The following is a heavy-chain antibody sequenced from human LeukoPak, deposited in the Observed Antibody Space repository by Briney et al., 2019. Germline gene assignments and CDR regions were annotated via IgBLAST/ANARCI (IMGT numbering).Heavy chain of an antibody. CDR2: MNPNSGNT. Sequence: AAVKVSCKASGYTFTSYYMHWVRQATGQGLEWMGWMNPNSGNTGYAQKFQGRVTMTRNTSISTAYMELSSLRSEDTAVYYCARGPEYYDILTGYYYFDYWGQGTLVTVSS. V-gene: IGHV1-8*01. CDR3: ARGPEYYDILTGYYYFDY. J-gene: IGHJ4*02. CDR1: GYTFTSYY. D-gene: IGHD3-9*01.